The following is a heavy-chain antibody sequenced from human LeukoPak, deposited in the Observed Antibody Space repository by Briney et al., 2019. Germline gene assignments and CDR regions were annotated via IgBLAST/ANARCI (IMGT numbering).Heavy chain of an antibody. CDR3: AQQRHYYDRSCYYLGGNFDY. V-gene: IGHV4-39*01. D-gene: IGHD3-22*01. CDR1: GGSISSSSYY. CDR2: IYYSGST. J-gene: IGHJ4*02. Sequence: PSETLSLTCTVSGGSISSSSYYWGWIRQPPGKGLEWIGSIYYSGSTYYKPSLKSRVTISVDTSKNQFSLKLSSVTAADTAVYYCAQQRHYYDRSCYYLGGNFDYWGQGTLVTVSS.